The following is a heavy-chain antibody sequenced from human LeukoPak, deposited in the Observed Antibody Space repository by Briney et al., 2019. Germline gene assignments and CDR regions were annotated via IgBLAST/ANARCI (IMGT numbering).Heavy chain of an antibody. CDR2: ISSNGSST. CDR3: ARGVGATLYYFDY. CDR1: GFTFSSYA. J-gene: IGHJ4*02. V-gene: IGHV3-64*01. Sequence: QPGGSLRLSCAASGFTFSSYAMHWVRQAPGKGLEYVSAISSNGSSTYYANSVKGRFTISRDNSKNTLYLQMGSLRAEDMAVYYCARGVGATLYYFDYWGQGTLVTVSS. D-gene: IGHD1-26*01.